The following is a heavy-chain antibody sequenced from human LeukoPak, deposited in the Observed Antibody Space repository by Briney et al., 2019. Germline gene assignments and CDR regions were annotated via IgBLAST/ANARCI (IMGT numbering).Heavy chain of an antibody. D-gene: IGHD3-10*01. CDR1: GFTFSSYA. J-gene: IGHJ4*02. CDR2: ISGSGGST. CDR3: ADYGSGSYYRGGY. V-gene: IGHV3-23*01. Sequence: GGSLRLSCAASGFTFSSYAMSWVRQAPGKGLEWVSAISGSGGSTYYADSVKGRFTISRDNSKNTLYLQMNSPRAEDTAVYYCADYGSGSYYRGGYWGQGTLVTVSS.